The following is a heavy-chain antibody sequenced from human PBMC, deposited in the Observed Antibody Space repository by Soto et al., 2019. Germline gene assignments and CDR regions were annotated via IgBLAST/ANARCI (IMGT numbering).Heavy chain of an antibody. D-gene: IGHD2-8*01. Sequence: ASVKVSCKASGYTFTRYGISWVRQAPGQGLEWMGWISGYNGDINYAQKFQGRVSMTIDTSTTTAYMELRSLTSDDTAVYYCAKNGQPPYYYYGLDVWGQGTKVTVSS. CDR2: ISGYNGDI. CDR3: AKNGQPPYYYYGLDV. J-gene: IGHJ6*02. V-gene: IGHV1-18*01. CDR1: GYTFTRYG.